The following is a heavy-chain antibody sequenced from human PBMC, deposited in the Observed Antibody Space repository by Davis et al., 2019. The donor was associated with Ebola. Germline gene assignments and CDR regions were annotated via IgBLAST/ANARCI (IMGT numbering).Heavy chain of an antibody. V-gene: IGHV3-23*01. J-gene: IGHJ4*02. D-gene: IGHD1-7*01. CDR2: ISGSGGST. CDR3: AKVVITGTIDY. CDR1: GFTFSSYA. Sequence: GESLKISCAASGFTFSSYAMSWVRQAPGKGLEWVSAISGSGGSTYYADSVKGRFTISRDNSKHTLYLQMNSLRAEDTAVYYCAKVVITGTIDYWGQGTLVTVSS.